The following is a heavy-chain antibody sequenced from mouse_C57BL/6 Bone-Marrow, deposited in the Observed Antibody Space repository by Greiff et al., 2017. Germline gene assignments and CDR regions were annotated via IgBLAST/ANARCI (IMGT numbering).Heavy chain of an antibody. Sequence: QVQLQQPGAELVKPGASVKMSCKASGYTFTSYWITWVKQRPGQGLEWIGDIYPTGGRTNYNEKFKSKAILTVDTSSNTSYMQLSRLTSEDSAVFYCERSGPLGRSFDYWGQGTTLTGSS. CDR3: ERSGPLGRSFDY. CDR1: GYTFTSYW. CDR2: IYPTGGRT. J-gene: IGHJ2*01. D-gene: IGHD4-1*01. V-gene: IGHV1-55*01.